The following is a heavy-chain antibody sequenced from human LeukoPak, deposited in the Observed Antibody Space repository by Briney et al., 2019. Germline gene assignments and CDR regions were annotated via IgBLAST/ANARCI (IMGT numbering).Heavy chain of an antibody. CDR2: ISSSSSTI. V-gene: IGHV3-48*04. J-gene: IGHJ4*02. Sequence: GGSLRLSCAASGFTFSSYSMNWVRQAPGKGLEWVSYISSSSSTIYYADSVKGRFTISRDNSKNSLYLQMNSLRTEDTAFYYCAKEHSGSFGLDYFDYWGQGTLVTVSS. CDR3: AKEHSGSFGLDYFDY. D-gene: IGHD1-26*01. CDR1: GFTFSSYS.